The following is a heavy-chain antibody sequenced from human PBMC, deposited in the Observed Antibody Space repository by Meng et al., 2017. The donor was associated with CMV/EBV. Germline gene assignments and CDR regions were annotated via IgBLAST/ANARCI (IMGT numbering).Heavy chain of an antibody. CDR1: GWSFSGYY. CDR3: AGGIAAAGTRYFDY. D-gene: IGHD6-13*01. Sequence: QGLLQRWGAGRLTPSQPPSLPCAVYGWSFSGYYWSWIRQPPGKGLGWIGEINHSGSTNYHPSLKSRVTISIDTAKNQFSLKLSSVTAADTAVYYCAGGIAAAGTRYFDYWGQGTLVTVSS. CDR2: INHSGST. J-gene: IGHJ4*02. V-gene: IGHV4-34*01.